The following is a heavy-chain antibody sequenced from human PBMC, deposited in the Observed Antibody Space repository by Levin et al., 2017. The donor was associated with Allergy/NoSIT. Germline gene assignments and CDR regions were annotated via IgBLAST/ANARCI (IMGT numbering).Heavy chain of an antibody. CDR3: AQGGNVVVAATLGY. V-gene: IGHV3-23*01. CDR1: GFNFSTYA. J-gene: IGHJ4*02. D-gene: IGHD2-15*01. Sequence: GGSLRLSCATSGFNFSTYAMNWVRKAPGKGLEWVSTISSDGARTYYEDSVKGRFTISRDSSKNTVFLQMNSLRAEDTAGYYCAQGGNVVVAATLGYWGQGTLVTVSS. CDR2: ISSDGART.